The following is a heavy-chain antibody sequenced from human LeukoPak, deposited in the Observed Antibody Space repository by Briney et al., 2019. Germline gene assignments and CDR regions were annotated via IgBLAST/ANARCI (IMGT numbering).Heavy chain of an antibody. CDR2: IYFSGGT. CDR1: GDSISSSNCY. V-gene: IGHV4-39*01. D-gene: IGHD2-21*02. Sequence: SETLSLTCTVSGDSISSSNCYWGWLRQPPGKGLEWIVSIYFSGGTYYNASLKSRVTISVDTSKNQFSLKLSSVTAADTAVYYCARGGYCGGDCYFYYWGQGTLVTVSS. CDR3: ARGGYCGGDCYFYY. J-gene: IGHJ4*02.